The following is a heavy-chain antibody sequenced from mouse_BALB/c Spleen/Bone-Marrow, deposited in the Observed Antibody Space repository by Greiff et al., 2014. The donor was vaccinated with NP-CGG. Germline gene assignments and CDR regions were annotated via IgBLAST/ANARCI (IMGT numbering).Heavy chain of an antibody. J-gene: IGHJ4*01. V-gene: IGHV1-19*01. D-gene: IGHD2-1*01. Sequence: VQLQQSGPELVKPGASVKMSCKASGYTFTDYYMKWVKQSRGKSLEWIGDINPNNGDTFYDQKFKGKATLTVDKSSSTAYMQLNSLTSEDSAVYYCARLRGNYLFYAMDSWGQGTSVTVSS. CDR1: GYTFTDYY. CDR3: ARLRGNYLFYAMDS. CDR2: INPNNGDT.